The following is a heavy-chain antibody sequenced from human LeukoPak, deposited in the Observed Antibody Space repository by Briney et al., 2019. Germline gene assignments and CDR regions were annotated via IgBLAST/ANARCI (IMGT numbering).Heavy chain of an antibody. Sequence: ASVKVSCKASGYTFTSYGISWVRQAPGQGLEWMGWISAYNGNTNYAQKLQGRVTMTTDTSTSTAYMELRSLRSDDTAVYYCARVPSGGTWIQLWDEGGIDYWGQGTLVTVSS. CDR2: ISAYNGNT. CDR3: ARVPSGGTWIQLWDEGGIDY. V-gene: IGHV1-18*01. D-gene: IGHD5-18*01. CDR1: GYTFTSYG. J-gene: IGHJ4*02.